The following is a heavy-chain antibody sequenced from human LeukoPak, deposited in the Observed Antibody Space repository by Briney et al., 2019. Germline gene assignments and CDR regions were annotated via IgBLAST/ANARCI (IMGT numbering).Heavy chain of an antibody. Sequence: PGGSLRLSCAASGFTLSNYYMSWIRQAPGKGLEWISYISNSGGYTNYADSVKGRFTISRDNAKNSLCLQMNSLRAEDTAVYYCARDRGVHYDSSGYYDYWGQGTLVTVSS. J-gene: IGHJ4*02. CDR2: ISNSGGYT. CDR3: ARDRGVHYDSSGYYDY. CDR1: GFTLSNYY. D-gene: IGHD3-22*01. V-gene: IGHV3-11*05.